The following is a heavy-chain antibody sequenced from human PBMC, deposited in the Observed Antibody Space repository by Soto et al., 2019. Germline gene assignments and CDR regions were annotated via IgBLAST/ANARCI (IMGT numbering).Heavy chain of an antibody. V-gene: IGHV4-31*03. CDR1: GGSISSGGYY. CDR3: ARDFHFSRFGGPDAFDI. Sequence: SETLSLTCTVSGGSISSGGYYWSWIRQHPGKGLEWIGYIYYSGSTYYNPSLKSRVTISVDTSKNQFSLKLSSVTAADTAVYYCARDFHFSRFGGPDAFDIWGQGTMVPVSS. D-gene: IGHD3-16*01. J-gene: IGHJ3*02. CDR2: IYYSGST.